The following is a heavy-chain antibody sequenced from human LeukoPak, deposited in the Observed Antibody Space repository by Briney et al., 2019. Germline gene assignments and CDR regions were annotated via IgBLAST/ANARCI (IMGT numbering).Heavy chain of an antibody. CDR1: GGTFSSYA. CDR3: ARERGELHRELDS. CDR2: IFPIFATA. V-gene: IGHV1-69*13. Sequence: GASVKVSCKASGGTFSSYAISWVRQAPGQGLEWMGRIFPIFATANYAQKFQGRVTITADESTSTAYMELSSLRSEDTALYFCARERGELHRELDSWGQGTLVTVSS. J-gene: IGHJ4*02. D-gene: IGHD1-7*01.